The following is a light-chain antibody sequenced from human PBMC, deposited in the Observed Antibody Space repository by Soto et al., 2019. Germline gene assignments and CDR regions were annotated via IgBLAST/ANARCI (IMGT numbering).Light chain of an antibody. CDR1: QSVSSSY. CDR3: QQYGSSLLT. V-gene: IGKV3-20*01. Sequence: EIVLTQSPGTLSLSPGERATLSCRASQSVSSSYLAWYQQKPGQAPRLLIYDASSRATGIPDRFSGSGSGTDCPLTISRLEPEDFAVYYCQQYGSSLLTFGGGTKVEIK. J-gene: IGKJ4*01. CDR2: DAS.